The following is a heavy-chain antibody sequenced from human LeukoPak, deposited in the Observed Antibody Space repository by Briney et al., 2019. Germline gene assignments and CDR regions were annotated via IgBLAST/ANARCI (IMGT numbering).Heavy chain of an antibody. CDR3: ARNPGVTAGRGYYYYMDV. V-gene: IGHV3-7*01. D-gene: IGHD2-2*01. J-gene: IGHJ6*03. CDR1: GFTFSNSW. CDR2: INQDGSEK. Sequence: GGSLRLSCAASGFTFSNSWMTWVRQAPGKGLQWVANINQDGSEKYFVDSVKGRFTISRDNAKNSLYLHTNSLRAEDTAVYYCARNPGVTAGRGYYYYMDVWGKGTTVTVSS.